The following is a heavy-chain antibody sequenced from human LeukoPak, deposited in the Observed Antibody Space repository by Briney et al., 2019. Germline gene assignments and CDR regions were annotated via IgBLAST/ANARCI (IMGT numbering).Heavy chain of an antibody. V-gene: IGHV1-3*01. J-gene: IGHJ4*02. CDR3: ARGHVDTAMVKKY. CDR2: IIAGNGNT. D-gene: IGHD5-18*01. CDR1: GYTFTSYA. Sequence: ASVKVSCKASGYTFTSYAMHWVRQAPGQRLEWMGWIIAGNGNTKYSQKFQGRVTITRDTSASTAYMELSSLRSEDTAVYYCARGHVDTAMVKKYWGQGTLVTVSS.